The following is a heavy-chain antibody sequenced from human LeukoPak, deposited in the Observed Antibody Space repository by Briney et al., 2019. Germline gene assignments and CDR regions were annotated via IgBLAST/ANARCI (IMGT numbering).Heavy chain of an antibody. J-gene: IGHJ4*02. V-gene: IGHV3-23*01. Sequence: GGSLRLSCAASGFTFSSYGIRWVRQAPGTGLEWVSAISGRGGSTYYADPVKGRFTIYRDNSKNTLYLQRNSLGAEDTSVYYCGKCGMAVAATCYWGQGTLVTVSS. CDR3: GKCGMAVAATCY. CDR1: GFTFSSYG. CDR2: ISGRGGST. D-gene: IGHD2-15*01.